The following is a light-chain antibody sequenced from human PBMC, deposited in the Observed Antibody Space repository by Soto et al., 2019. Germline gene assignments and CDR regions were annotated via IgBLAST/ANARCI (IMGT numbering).Light chain of an antibody. Sequence: EIVMTQSPAALSVSPGERATLSCRASQSVSSNLAWYQQKPGQAPRLLIYGASTRATGIPDRFSGSESGTEFTLTISSLQSEDFAVYHCQQYSHWLPITFGQGTRLEIK. CDR2: GAS. J-gene: IGKJ5*01. CDR1: QSVSSN. CDR3: QQYSHWLPIT. V-gene: IGKV3-15*01.